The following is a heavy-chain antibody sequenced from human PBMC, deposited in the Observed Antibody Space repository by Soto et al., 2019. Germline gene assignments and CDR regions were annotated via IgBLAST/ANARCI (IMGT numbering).Heavy chain of an antibody. CDR3: ARHWRKDYYYYGMDV. D-gene: IGHD2-15*01. V-gene: IGHV4-39*01. Sequence: PSETLSLTCTVSGGSISSSSYYWGWIRQPPGKGLEWIGSIYYSGSTYYNPSLKSRVTISVDTSKNQFSLKLSSVTAADTAVYYCARHWRKDYYYYGMDVWGQGTTVTV. CDR2: IYYSGST. J-gene: IGHJ6*02. CDR1: GGSISSSSYY.